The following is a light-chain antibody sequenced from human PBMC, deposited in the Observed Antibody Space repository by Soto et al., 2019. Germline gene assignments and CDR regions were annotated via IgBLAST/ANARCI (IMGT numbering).Light chain of an antibody. J-gene: IGKJ1*01. CDR2: KVS. Sequence: DVVVTQSPLSLPVTLGQPASISCRSSQSLVSTNGNTYLAWFQQRPGQSPRRLLYKVSIRDSRVPDRLSGSGSGAEFTQTVSRVEAQELGVYFCSQGTHCPRTFRQGTKGEMK. V-gene: IGKV2-30*01. CDR1: QSLVSTNGNTY. CDR3: SQGTHCPRT.